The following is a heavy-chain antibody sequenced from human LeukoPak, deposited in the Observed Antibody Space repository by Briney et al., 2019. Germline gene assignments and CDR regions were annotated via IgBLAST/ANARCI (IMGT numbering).Heavy chain of an antibody. V-gene: IGHV3-9*01. Sequence: GGSLRLSCAASGFTFDDYAMLWVRQAPGKGLEWVSGISWNSGSIGYADSVKGRFTISRDNAKNSLYLQMNSLRAEDTALYYCAKDMGSSRLRAFDIWGQGTMVTVSS. J-gene: IGHJ3*02. CDR3: AKDMGSSRLRAFDI. CDR1: GFTFDDYA. CDR2: ISWNSGSI. D-gene: IGHD3-10*01.